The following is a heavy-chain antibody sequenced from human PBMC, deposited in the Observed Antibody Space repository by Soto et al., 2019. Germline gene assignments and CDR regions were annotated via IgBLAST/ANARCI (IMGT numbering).Heavy chain of an antibody. Sequence: GGSLRLSCTASGFFFSSYWMFWVRDVPGKGLEWVSRINSAGSGIDYAGSVKGRFTVSRDNANNTLYLHLSSLSAEDTAVYYCKRGRWVLPLFDHWGQGTPVTVSS. D-gene: IGHD2-2*01. CDR2: INSAGSGI. CDR1: GFFFSSYW. CDR3: KRGRWVLPLFDH. V-gene: IGHV3-74*01. J-gene: IGHJ4*02.